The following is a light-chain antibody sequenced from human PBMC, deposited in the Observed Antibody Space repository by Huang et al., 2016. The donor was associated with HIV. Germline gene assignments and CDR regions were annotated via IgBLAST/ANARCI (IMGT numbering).Light chain of an antibody. V-gene: IGKV3-15*01. J-gene: IGKJ1*01. Sequence: EIVMTQSPATLSASPGERATLSCWASQSFSNNLAWYQQKPGQTPRLLIYGASTRATGIPARFSGSGSGTEFTLTISRLQSEDFAVYYGQQYNNWPGTFGQGTKVEIK. CDR1: QSFSNN. CDR3: QQYNNWPGT. CDR2: GAS.